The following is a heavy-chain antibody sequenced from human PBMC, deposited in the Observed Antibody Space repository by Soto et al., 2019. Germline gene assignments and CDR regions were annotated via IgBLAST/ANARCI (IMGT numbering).Heavy chain of an antibody. V-gene: IGHV3-74*03. CDR1: GFTFSYYW. CDR3: ARGDRGAFDL. D-gene: IGHD1-26*01. J-gene: IGHJ3*01. CDR2: IHSDGSST. Sequence: EVQLVESGGGLVQPGESLRLSCAASGFTFSYYWMHWVRQAPGKGLVWVSRIHSDGSSTTYAVSVKDRFTISRTNARNTRLLQKHSLRSEDTAVYYCARGDRGAFDLWGQVTVRTVSS.